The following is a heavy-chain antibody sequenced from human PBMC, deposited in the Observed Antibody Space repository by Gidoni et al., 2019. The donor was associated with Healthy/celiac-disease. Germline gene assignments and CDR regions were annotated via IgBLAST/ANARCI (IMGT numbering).Heavy chain of an antibody. D-gene: IGHD1-1*01. CDR2: ISSSSSTI. Sequence: EVQLVESGGGLVQPGGSLILSCAASGFTFSSYSMNWVRQAPGKGMEWVSYISSSSSTIYYADSVKGRFTISRDNAKNSLYLQMNSLRDEDTAVYYCARDPSGKPKYYFDYWGQGTLVTVSS. V-gene: IGHV3-48*02. CDR1: GFTFSSYS. J-gene: IGHJ4*02. CDR3: ARDPSGKPKYYFDY.